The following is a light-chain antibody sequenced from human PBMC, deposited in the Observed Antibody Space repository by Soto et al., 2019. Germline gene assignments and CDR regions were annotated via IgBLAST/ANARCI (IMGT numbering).Light chain of an antibody. CDR1: ESVTSY. Sequence: EIVLTQNPGTLSWSPEKRATLSCRASESVTSYLAWYQQQPGQAPRLLIYGASNRATGIPDKFSGSGSGTDFTHSLSNRAQEVSSVEIYQQHRRTVSGGTKVDIK. J-gene: IGKJ4*02. CDR3: QQHRRT. CDR2: GAS. V-gene: IGKV3-20*01.